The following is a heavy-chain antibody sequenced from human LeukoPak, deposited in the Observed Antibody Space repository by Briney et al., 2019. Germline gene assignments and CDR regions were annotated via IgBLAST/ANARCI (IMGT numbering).Heavy chain of an antibody. Sequence: PGGSLRLSCVVSGFTFSNYAMGWVRKAPGQGWNWFSAISDSGVTAYYADSVKGRFTISRDNSKSTLYLQMNSLRAEDTAVYYCANLNAPYWGNLDYWGQGTLVTVSS. CDR3: ANLNAPYWGNLDY. CDR2: ISDSGVTA. CDR1: GFTFSNYA. D-gene: IGHD3-16*01. J-gene: IGHJ4*02. V-gene: IGHV3-23*01.